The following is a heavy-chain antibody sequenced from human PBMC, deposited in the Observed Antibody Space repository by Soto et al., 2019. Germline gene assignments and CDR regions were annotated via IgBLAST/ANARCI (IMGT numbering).Heavy chain of an antibody. CDR1: GFTFSNAW. CDR3: TTGYCSGGSCLGAFDI. D-gene: IGHD2-15*01. Sequence: GGSLRLSCAASGFTFSNAWMSWVRQAPGRGLEWVGRIKSKTDGGTTDYAAPVKGRFTISRDDSKNTLYLQMNSLKTEDTAVYYCTTGYCSGGSCLGAFDIWGQGTMVT. J-gene: IGHJ3*02. V-gene: IGHV3-15*01. CDR2: IKSKTDGGTT.